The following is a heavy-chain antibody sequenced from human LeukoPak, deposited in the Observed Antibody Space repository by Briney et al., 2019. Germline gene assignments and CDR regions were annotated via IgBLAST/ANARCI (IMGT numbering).Heavy chain of an antibody. V-gene: IGHV5-51*01. CDR3: ARLISGSYGDAFDI. CDR2: TYPLDSAA. D-gene: IGHD1-26*01. CDR1: GYTFTTNW. J-gene: IGHJ3*02. Sequence: GESLKISCKGSGYTFTTNWIGWVRQMSGKGLEWMGITYPLDSAARYSPSFQGQVTMSADKSISTAYLQWSGLKASDTAVYYCARLISGSYGDAFDIWGQGTMVTVSS.